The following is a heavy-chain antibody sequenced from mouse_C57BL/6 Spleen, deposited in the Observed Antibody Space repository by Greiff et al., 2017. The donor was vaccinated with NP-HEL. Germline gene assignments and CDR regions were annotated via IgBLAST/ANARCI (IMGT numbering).Heavy chain of an antibody. CDR2: IRNKANGYTT. D-gene: IGHD2-5*01. Sequence: EVQLVESGGGLVQPGGSLSLSCAASGFTFTDYYMSWVRQPPGKALEWLGFIRNKANGYTTEYSASVKGRFTISRDNSQSILYLQMNALRAEDSATYYCARYYSSYAMDYWGQGTSVTVSS. V-gene: IGHV7-3*01. CDR3: ARYYSSYAMDY. J-gene: IGHJ4*01. CDR1: GFTFTDYY.